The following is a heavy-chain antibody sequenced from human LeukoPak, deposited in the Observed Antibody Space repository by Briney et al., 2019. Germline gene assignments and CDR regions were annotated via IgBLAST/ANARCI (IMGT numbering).Heavy chain of an antibody. CDR2: IRSNPHGGTR. V-gene: IGHV3-49*04. D-gene: IGHD2-21*01. CDR1: GFTFSDFA. CDR3: ARDRFQGGAYYGALDI. J-gene: IGHJ3*02. Sequence: GGSLRLSCRPSGFTFSDFALSWVRQAPGKGLEWVGFIRSNPHGGTREYAPSMKGRFTISRDDSQAVAYLQINSLQTEDTAVYYCARDRFQGGAYYGALDIWGQGTMVTVAS.